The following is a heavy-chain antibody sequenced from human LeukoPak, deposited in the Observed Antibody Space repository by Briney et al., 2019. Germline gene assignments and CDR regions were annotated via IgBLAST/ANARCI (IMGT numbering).Heavy chain of an antibody. Sequence: GGSLRLSCAASGFTFTSYAMSWVRQAPGKGLEWVSTINGNGDSTFYADSVKGRFTISRDNSKNTLYPQMISLRAEDTAVYSCAKYYYDSSGYYDAAPLDSWGQGTLVTVFS. J-gene: IGHJ4*02. CDR2: INGNGDST. CDR3: AKYYYDSSGYYDAAPLDS. D-gene: IGHD3-22*01. CDR1: GFTFTSYA. V-gene: IGHV3-23*01.